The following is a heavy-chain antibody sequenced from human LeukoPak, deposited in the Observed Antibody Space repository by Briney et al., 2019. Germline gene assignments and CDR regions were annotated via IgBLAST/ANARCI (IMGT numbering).Heavy chain of an antibody. J-gene: IGHJ4*02. D-gene: IGHD3-3*01. CDR3: ARVRRITIFGSTFDY. CDR2: INHSGST. Sequence: PSETLSLTCAVYGGSFSGYYWSWIRQPPGKGLEWIGVINHSGSTNYNPSLKSRVTISVDTSKNQFSLKLSSVTAADTAVYYCARVRRITIFGSTFDYWGQGTLVTVSS. V-gene: IGHV4-34*01. CDR1: GGSFSGYY.